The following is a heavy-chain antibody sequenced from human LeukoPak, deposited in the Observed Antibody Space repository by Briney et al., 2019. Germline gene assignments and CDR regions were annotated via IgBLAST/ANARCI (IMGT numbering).Heavy chain of an antibody. CDR3: ARQVLGDGDYYLDY. Sequence: SETLSLTCTVSGGSISSSSYYWGWIRQPPGKGLEWIRSIYYSGSTYYNPSLKSRVTISVDTSKNQFSLKLSSVTAADTAVYYCARQVLGDGDYYLDYWGQGTLVTVSS. CDR2: IYYSGST. CDR1: GGSISSSSYY. V-gene: IGHV4-39*01. D-gene: IGHD4-17*01. J-gene: IGHJ4*02.